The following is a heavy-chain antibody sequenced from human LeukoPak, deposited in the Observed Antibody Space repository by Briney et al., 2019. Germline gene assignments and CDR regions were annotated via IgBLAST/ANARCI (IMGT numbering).Heavy chain of an antibody. D-gene: IGHD1-1*01. V-gene: IGHV3-48*02. Sequence: PGGSLRLSCAASGFTFSSYVMTWVRQAPGKGLEWVSYISSTGNTIYYADSVKGRFTISRDSAKNSLSLQMNSLRDEDTAVYYCARDWNLAFDIWGQGTMVTVSS. J-gene: IGHJ3*02. CDR1: GFTFSSYV. CDR3: ARDWNLAFDI. CDR2: ISSTGNTI.